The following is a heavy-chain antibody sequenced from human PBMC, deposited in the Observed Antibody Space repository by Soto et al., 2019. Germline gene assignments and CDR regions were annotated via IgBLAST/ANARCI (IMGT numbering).Heavy chain of an antibody. D-gene: IGHD4-17*01. V-gene: IGHV1-69*12. CDR1: GGSLSNFG. CDR2: IIPVFGTA. J-gene: IGHJ6*03. Sequence: QVQLVQSGAEVKKPGSSVKVSCKASGGSLSNFGISWVRQAPGQGLEWMGGIIPVFGTANYAQKFQGRVTITADESTSIVHMNLPSLRSEDTAVYYCARGDATKIVVTTYSCMDVWGQGTMVTVSS. CDR3: ARGDATKIVVTTYSCMDV.